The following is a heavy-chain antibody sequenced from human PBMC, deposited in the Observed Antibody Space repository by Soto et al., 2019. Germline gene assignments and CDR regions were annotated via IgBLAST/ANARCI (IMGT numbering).Heavy chain of an antibody. CDR2: LSGSGGTT. Sequence: EVQLLESGGGLVQPGGSLRLSCSTSGFTFNTYAMNWVRQAPGKGLEWVSALSGSGGTTYYADSVRGRFTISRDNSKNTLLLQMNSLRAEDTALYYCAKQRAGYGSVSDTYYFDFWGQGTLVTVSS. D-gene: IGHD3-10*01. J-gene: IGHJ4*02. V-gene: IGHV3-23*01. CDR1: GFTFNTYA. CDR3: AKQRAGYGSVSDTYYFDF.